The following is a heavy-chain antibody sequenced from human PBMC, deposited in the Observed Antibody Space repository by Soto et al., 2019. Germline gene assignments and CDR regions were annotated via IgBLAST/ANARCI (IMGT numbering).Heavy chain of an antibody. CDR1: GFTSSGNG. V-gene: IGHV3-74*03. Sequence: GGALRLSCAASGFTSSGNGMLWVRQAPGKGLVWVSRIDSDGSSATYADSVKGRFTISRDNAKNSLYLQMNSLRAEDTAVYYCASCSLEWFSEQCDYMAVWGQGASVTGSS. CDR2: IDSDGSSA. J-gene: IGHJ6*03. CDR3: ASCSLEWFSEQCDYMAV. D-gene: IGHD3-3*01.